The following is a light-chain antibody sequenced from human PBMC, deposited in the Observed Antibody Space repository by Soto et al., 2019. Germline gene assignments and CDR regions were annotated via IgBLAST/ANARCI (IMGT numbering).Light chain of an antibody. CDR3: QQYYSTPWT. CDR2: WAS. J-gene: IGKJ1*01. Sequence: DIVMTQSPDSLAVSLGERATINCKSSQSVLYSSNSKNCLTWYQQKPGQPPKLLIYWASTRESGVPDRFSGSGSGTDFTLTISSLQAEDVAVYYCQQYYSTPWTFGQVTKVEIK. V-gene: IGKV4-1*01. CDR1: QSVLYSSNSKNC.